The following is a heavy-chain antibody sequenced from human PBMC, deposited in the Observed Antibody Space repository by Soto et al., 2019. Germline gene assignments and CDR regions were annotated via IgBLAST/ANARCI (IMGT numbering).Heavy chain of an antibody. J-gene: IGHJ5*02. CDR3: ASRQLRGWFDP. D-gene: IGHD6-6*01. V-gene: IGHV4-34*01. CDR1: GGSFSGYY. Sequence: TSETLSLTCAVYGGSFSGYYWSWIRQPPGKGLEWIGEINHSGSTNYNPSLKSRVTISVDTSKNQFSLKLSSVTAADTAVYYCASRQLRGWFDPWGQGTLVTVSS. CDR2: INHSGST.